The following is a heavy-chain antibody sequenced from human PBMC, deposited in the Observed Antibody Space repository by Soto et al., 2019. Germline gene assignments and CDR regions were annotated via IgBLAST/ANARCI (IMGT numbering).Heavy chain of an antibody. CDR1: GDSISSTTYY. CDR3: ARLRSGWYSEHNWFDP. CDR2: IYFSGTT. J-gene: IGHJ5*02. Sequence: QLQLQESGPGLVKTSETLSLICTVSGDSISSTTYYWAWIRQPPGKGLEWIGNIYFSGTTSYNSSLKSRVTVSIETSKNQVSLKLNSVSAADTAFYYCARLRSGWYSEHNWFDPWGQGILVTVSS. V-gene: IGHV4-39*01. D-gene: IGHD6-19*01.